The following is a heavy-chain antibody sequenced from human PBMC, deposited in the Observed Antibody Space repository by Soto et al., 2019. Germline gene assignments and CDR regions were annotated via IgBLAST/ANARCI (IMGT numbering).Heavy chain of an antibody. D-gene: IGHD3-22*01. V-gene: IGHV3-30*18. CDR2: ISYDGSNK. CDR3: AKDRPPYDSSGYLTYYFDY. CDR1: GFTFSSYG. J-gene: IGHJ4*02. Sequence: GGSLRLSCAASGFTFSSYGMHWVRQAPGKGLEWVAVISYDGSNKYYADSVKGRFTISRDNSKNTLYLQMNSLRAEDTAVYYCAKDRPPYDSSGYLTYYFDYWGQGTLVTVSS.